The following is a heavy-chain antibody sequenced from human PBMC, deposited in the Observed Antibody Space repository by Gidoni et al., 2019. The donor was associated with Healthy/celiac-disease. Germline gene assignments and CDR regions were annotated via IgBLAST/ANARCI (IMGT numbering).Heavy chain of an antibody. Sequence: QLQLQESGPGLVKPSETLSLTCTVSGGSISSSSYYWGWIRPPPGKGLEWIGSIYYSGSPYYNPSLKSRVTISVDTSKNQFSLKLSSVTAADTAVYYCARLRYSSSWYELYYFDYWGQGTLVTVSS. CDR3: ARLRYSSSWYELYYFDY. CDR2: IYYSGSP. D-gene: IGHD6-13*01. CDR1: GGSISSSSYY. J-gene: IGHJ4*02. V-gene: IGHV4-39*01.